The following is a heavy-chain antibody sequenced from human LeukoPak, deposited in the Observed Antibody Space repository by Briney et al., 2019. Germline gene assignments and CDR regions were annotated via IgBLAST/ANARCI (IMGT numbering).Heavy chain of an antibody. CDR1: GYTFTSYG. D-gene: IGHD3-22*01. CDR3: ARGVNDSSGYYYGTPYY. Sequence: ASVKVSCKASGYTFTSYGISWLRQAPGQGLEWMGWISAYNGNTNYAQKFQGRVTMTRDTSISTAYMELSRLRSDDTAVYYCARGVNDSSGYYYGTPYYWGQGTLVTVSS. V-gene: IGHV1-18*01. CDR2: ISAYNGNT. J-gene: IGHJ4*02.